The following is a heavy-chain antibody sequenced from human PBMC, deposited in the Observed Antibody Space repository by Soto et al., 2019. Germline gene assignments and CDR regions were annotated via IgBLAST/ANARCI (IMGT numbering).Heavy chain of an antibody. CDR2: ISGSGGST. J-gene: IGHJ3*02. CDR3: AKRKGYDFWSGLHHDAFDI. CDR1: GGSISSSSYY. V-gene: IGHV3-23*01. D-gene: IGHD3-3*01. Sequence: PSETLSLTCTVSGGSISSSSYYWGWIRQPPGKGLEWVSAISGSGGSTYYADSVKGRFTISRDNSKNTLYLQMNSLRAEDTAVYYCAKRKGYDFWSGLHHDAFDIWGQGTMVTVSS.